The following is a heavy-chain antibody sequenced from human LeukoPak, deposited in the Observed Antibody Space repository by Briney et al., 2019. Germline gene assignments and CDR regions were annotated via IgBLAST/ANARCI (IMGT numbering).Heavy chain of an antibody. CDR3: ARDPFDCSAFDI. J-gene: IGHJ3*02. CDR2: INPNSGGT. Sequence: ASVKVSCKASGYTFTSHGISWVRQAPGQGLEWMGWINPNSGGTNYAQKFQGRVTMTRDTSISTAYMELSRLRSDDTAVYYCARDPFDCSAFDIWGQGTMVTVSS. V-gene: IGHV1-2*02. D-gene: IGHD3-9*01. CDR1: GYTFTSHG.